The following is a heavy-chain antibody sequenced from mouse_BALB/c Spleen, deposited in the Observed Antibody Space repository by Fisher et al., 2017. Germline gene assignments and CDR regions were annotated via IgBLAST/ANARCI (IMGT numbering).Heavy chain of an antibody. J-gene: IGHJ1*01. CDR3: ARDYGSGYFDV. D-gene: IGHD1-2*01. V-gene: IGHV5-17*02. Sequence: RFTISRDNPKNTLFLQMTSLRSEDTAMYYCARDYGSGYFDVWGAGTTVTVSS.